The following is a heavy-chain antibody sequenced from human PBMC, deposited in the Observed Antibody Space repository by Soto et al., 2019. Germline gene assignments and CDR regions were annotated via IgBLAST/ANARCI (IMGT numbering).Heavy chain of an antibody. CDR1: GGCISSGDYY. CDR2: IYYSGST. Sequence: SETLYLTSTVSGGCISSGDYYWSWIRQPPGKGLEWIGYIYYSGSTYYNPSLESRVTISVDTSKNQFSLRLTSVTAADTAVYFCARVRTEYAGLDYWGQGTLVTVSS. V-gene: IGHV4-30-4*01. J-gene: IGHJ4*02. CDR3: ARVRTEYAGLDY. D-gene: IGHD2-2*01.